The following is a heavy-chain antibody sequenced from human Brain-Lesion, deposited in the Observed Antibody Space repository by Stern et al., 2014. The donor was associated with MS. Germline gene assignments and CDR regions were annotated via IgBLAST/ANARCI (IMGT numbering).Heavy chain of an antibody. V-gene: IGHV4-31*03. D-gene: IGHD1-26*01. J-gene: IGHJ5*02. CDR2: IYNSGAT. CDR1: GDSISSGGHY. CDR3: ASRWSGTYYGQNWFDP. Sequence: VQLVESGPGLVKPSQTLSLTRTVSGDSISSGGHYWSWIRQHPGKGLEWIGYIYNSGATFYNPSLKGRVTISLDMSNNQFSLTMSSVTAADTATYYCASRWSGTYYGQNWFDPWGQGILVTVSS.